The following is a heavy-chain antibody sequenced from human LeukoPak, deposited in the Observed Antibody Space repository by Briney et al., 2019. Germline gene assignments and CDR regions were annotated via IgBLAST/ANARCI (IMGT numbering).Heavy chain of an antibody. CDR3: ARQDGYFDSYSYYMDV. J-gene: IGHJ6*03. V-gene: IGHV4-39*01. D-gene: IGHD3-22*01. Sequence: PSETLSLTCTVSGGSIRSDSYYWGWIRQPPRKGLEWIGDISDRGRTYNNPSLKSRVTISVDTSRNQFFLKMSSVTAADTAIYYCARQDGYFDSYSYYMDVWGKGTTVTVSS. CDR2: ISDRGRT. CDR1: GGSIRSDSYY.